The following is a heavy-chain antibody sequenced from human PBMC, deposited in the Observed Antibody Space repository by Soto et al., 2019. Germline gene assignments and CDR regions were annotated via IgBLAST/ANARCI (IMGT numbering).Heavy chain of an antibody. V-gene: IGHV4-34*01. CDR1: GGSFSDYY. J-gene: IGHJ1*01. CDR2: INRSGST. CDR3: AKLMSYYYGSGNSHKGSYFQH. Sequence: QVQLQQWGAGLLKPSETLSLTCAVYGGSFSDYYWSWIRQPPGKGLEWIGEINRSGSTNSNPSLKSRVAISADTSKHQFSLKLSSVTAADTAIYYCAKLMSYYYGSGNSHKGSYFQHWGQGTMVTVSS. D-gene: IGHD3-10*01.